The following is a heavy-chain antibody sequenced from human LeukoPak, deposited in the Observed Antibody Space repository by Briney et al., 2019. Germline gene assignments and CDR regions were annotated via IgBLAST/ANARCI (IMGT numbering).Heavy chain of an antibody. CDR1: GGSISNYY. Sequence: SETLSLTCTVSGGSISNYYWSWIRQPAGKGLQWIGRIYTSGSTKYSPSLKSRVTMSVDTSKNQFSLRLSSVTAADTAVYYCARNRAVEGGRAFDIWGQGTLVTVSS. V-gene: IGHV4-4*07. CDR3: ARNRAVEGGRAFDI. D-gene: IGHD1-14*01. CDR2: IYTSGST. J-gene: IGHJ3*02.